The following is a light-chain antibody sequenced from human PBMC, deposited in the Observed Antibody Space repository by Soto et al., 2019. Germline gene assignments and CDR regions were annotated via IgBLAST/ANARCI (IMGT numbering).Light chain of an antibody. CDR3: QTWDTGIRV. Sequence: QLVLTQSPSASASLGASVKLTCTLSSGHSNYVIAWHQQQPEKGPRYLMKLNSDGSHSKGDGIPDRFSGSSSGAERSLTISILQSEDEADYYCQTWDTGIRVFGGGTQLTVL. V-gene: IGLV4-69*01. CDR1: SGHSNYV. J-gene: IGLJ2*01. CDR2: LNSDGSH.